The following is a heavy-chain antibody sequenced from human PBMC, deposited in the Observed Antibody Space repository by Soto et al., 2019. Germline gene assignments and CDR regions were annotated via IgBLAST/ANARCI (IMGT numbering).Heavy chain of an antibody. CDR1: GESISSGGYY. Sequence: QVQLQESGPGLVKPSQTLSLTCSVSGESISSGGYYWSWIRHHPGKGLEWIGYIYDSESAYYNPSLKSRVTISMDTSKNHFAMRLSSVTAADMAVYYCARASSSSSAADYWGQGTLATVSS. V-gene: IGHV4-31*03. CDR2: IYDSESA. CDR3: ARASSSSSAADY. D-gene: IGHD6-6*01. J-gene: IGHJ4*02.